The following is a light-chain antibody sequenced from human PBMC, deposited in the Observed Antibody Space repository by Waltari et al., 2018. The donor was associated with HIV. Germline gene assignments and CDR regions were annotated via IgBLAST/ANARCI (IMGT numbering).Light chain of an antibody. CDR2: EVA. J-gene: IGLJ2*01. V-gene: IGLV2-8*01. CDR1: SSDVGGYNY. CDR3: SSYAGSNNYVV. Sequence: QSALTQPPSASGSLGQPVTIACTGTSSDVGGYNYVSWYQQYPGKAPKRMIYEVAKRPSGVPDGFSGSKSGNTASLTVSGLQAEDEADYYCSSYAGSNNYVVFGGGTRLTVL.